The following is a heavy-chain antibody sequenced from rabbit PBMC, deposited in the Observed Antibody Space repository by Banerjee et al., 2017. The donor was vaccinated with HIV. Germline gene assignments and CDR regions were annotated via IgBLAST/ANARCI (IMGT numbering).Heavy chain of an antibody. CDR2: IVAGSGTT. Sequence: QLKETGGRLVTPGGSLTLSCKASGLTISSSYMSWVRQAPGKGLEWIGSIVAGSGTTYYASWVNGRFTISSDNAQNTVDLKMTSLTAADTATYFCARVFYYNGGWRAFNLWGPGTLVTVS. CDR3: ARVFYYNGGWRAFNL. CDR1: GLTISSSY. D-gene: IGHD4-1*01. V-gene: IGHV1S7*01. J-gene: IGHJ4*01.